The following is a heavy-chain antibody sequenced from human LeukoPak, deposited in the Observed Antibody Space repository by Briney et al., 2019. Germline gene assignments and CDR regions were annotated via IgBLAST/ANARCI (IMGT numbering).Heavy chain of an antibody. Sequence: GRSLRLSCAASGFTFDDYAMHWVRHAPGKGLEWVSGISWNSGSIGYADSVKGRFTISRDNAKNSPYLQMNSLRAEDTALYYCAKDSSPYGDYDHLDYWGQGTLVTVSS. CDR2: ISWNSGSI. D-gene: IGHD4-17*01. J-gene: IGHJ4*02. CDR3: AKDSSPYGDYDHLDY. CDR1: GFTFDDYA. V-gene: IGHV3-9*01.